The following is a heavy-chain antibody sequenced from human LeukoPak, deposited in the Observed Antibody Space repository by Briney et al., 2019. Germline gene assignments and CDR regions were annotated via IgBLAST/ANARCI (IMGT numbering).Heavy chain of an antibody. Sequence: GGSLRLSCAASGFIFSNYGMRWVRQAPGKRLEWVAVIWNDGSETFHADSVKGRFRIARDNSKNTLYLQMNSLRAEDTAVYFCARDMGRAWYGPPDYWGQGTLVTVSS. CDR1: GFIFSNYG. J-gene: IGHJ4*02. CDR2: IWNDGSET. CDR3: ARDMGRAWYGPPDY. V-gene: IGHV3-33*01. D-gene: IGHD6-13*01.